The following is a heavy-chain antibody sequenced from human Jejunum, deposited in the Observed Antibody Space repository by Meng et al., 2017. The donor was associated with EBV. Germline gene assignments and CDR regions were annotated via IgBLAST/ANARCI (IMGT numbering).Heavy chain of an antibody. J-gene: IGHJ4*02. D-gene: IGHD4-23*01. CDR3: AHIEGGGNSGFLDY. Sequence: QLPLKESGPTPWNPTQTLTLTCTFSGFSLRTSGGGVGWSRQPPGKALEWLAVIYWGDDKRYSPSLKSRLTITKDTSKNQVVLTMTNMDPVDTATYYCAHIEGGGNSGFLDYWGQGTLVTVSS. CDR2: IYWGDDK. V-gene: IGHV2-5*02. CDR1: GFSLRTSGGG.